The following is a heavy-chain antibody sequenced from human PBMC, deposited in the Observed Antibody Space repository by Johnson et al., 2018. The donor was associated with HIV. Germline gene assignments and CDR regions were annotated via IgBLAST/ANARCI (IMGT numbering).Heavy chain of an antibody. D-gene: IGHD6-6*01. V-gene: IGHV3-30*04. CDR3: ARAKSIAIRGGAFDI. CDR1: GFTFSSYA. J-gene: IGHJ3*02. Sequence: QVQLVESGGGLVQPGGSLRLSCAASGFTFSSYAMSWVRQAPGKGLEWVAVISYDGSNNNYADSVKGRFTISRDNSKNTLYLQMNSLRADDTAVYYCARAKSIAIRGGAFDIWGQGTTVTVSS. CDR2: ISYDGSNN.